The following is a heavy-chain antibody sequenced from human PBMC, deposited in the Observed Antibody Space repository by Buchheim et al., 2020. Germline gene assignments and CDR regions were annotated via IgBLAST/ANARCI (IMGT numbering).Heavy chain of an antibody. CDR2: IIPILGIA. CDR1: GGTFSSYA. CDR3: ARADVRLLEWFLEHYYSGMDV. V-gene: IGHV1-69*04. J-gene: IGHJ6*02. D-gene: IGHD3-3*01. Sequence: QVQLVQSGAEVKKPGSSVKVSCTASGGTFSSYAISWVRQAPGQGLEWMGRIIPILGIANYAQTFQGRVPITADKSTSTAYLELSSLRSEDTAVYYCARADVRLLEWFLEHYYSGMDVWGQGTT.